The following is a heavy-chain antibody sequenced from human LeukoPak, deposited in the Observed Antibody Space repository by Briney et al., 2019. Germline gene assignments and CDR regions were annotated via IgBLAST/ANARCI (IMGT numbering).Heavy chain of an antibody. Sequence: GGSLRLSCAASGFTFSSSSMNWVRQAPGEGLEWVSSISSSSIYIYYADSVKGRFTISRDNSKSTLYLQMNSLRAEDTAVYYCARDRTDYYDSSGYYSRAPPGYWGQGTLVTVSS. J-gene: IGHJ4*02. CDR1: GFTFSSSS. D-gene: IGHD3-22*01. V-gene: IGHV3-21*01. CDR2: ISSSSIYI. CDR3: ARDRTDYYDSSGYYSRAPPGY.